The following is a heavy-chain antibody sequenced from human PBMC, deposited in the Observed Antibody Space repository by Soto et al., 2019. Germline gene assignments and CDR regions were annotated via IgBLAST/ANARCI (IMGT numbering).Heavy chain of an antibody. CDR1: GFSLSTSGVG. J-gene: IGHJ4*02. V-gene: IGHV2-5*02. CDR2: LNWDDDK. Sequence: QITLKDSGPALVKPTQTLTLTCTFSGFSLSTSGVGVGWIRQPPGKALEWLAFLNWDDDKRYRPSLKSRLTITKDTSKNQVVLTMTNMDPVDTATYYCAHRPPDGYIDYWGQGTLVTVSS. CDR3: AHRPPDGYIDY.